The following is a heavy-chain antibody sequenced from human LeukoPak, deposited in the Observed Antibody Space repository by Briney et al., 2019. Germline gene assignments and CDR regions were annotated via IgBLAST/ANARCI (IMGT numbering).Heavy chain of an antibody. Sequence: ASVKVSCKASGYTFTSYDINWVRQATGQGLEWMGWMNPNSANTGYAQKFQGRVTMTRNTSTSTVYMELSSLRSEDTAVYYCARRRSVDSRTFQHWGQGTLVTVSS. CDR3: ARRRSVDSRTFQH. CDR2: MNPNSANT. V-gene: IGHV1-8*01. CDR1: GYTFTSYD. J-gene: IGHJ1*01. D-gene: IGHD3-22*01.